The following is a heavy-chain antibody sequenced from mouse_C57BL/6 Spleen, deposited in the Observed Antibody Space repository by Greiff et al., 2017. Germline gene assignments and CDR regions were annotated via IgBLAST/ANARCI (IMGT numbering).Heavy chain of an antibody. CDR3: TPYGNGFDY. Sequence: QVQLQQSGAELVRPGASVTLSCKASGYTFTDYEMHWVKQTPVHGLEWIGAIDPETGGTAYNQKFKGKAILTADKSSSTAYMELRSLTSEGSAVYYCTPYGNGFDYWGQGTTLTVSS. CDR2: IDPETGGT. CDR1: GYTFTDYE. V-gene: IGHV1-15*01. J-gene: IGHJ2*01. D-gene: IGHD2-1*01.